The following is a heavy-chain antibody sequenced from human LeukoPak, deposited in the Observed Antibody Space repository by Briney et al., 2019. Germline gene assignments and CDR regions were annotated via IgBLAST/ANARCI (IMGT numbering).Heavy chain of an antibody. Sequence: GGSLRLSCAASGFTFSTYSMNWVRQAPGKGLEWVSSISSSSNYIYYADSVKGRFTISRDNARSSLYLQMNSLRAEDTAVYYCARGGAVAGNNYFDYWGQGTLLTVSS. CDR1: GFTFSTYS. D-gene: IGHD6-19*01. CDR3: ARGGAVAGNNYFDY. V-gene: IGHV3-21*01. CDR2: ISSSSNYI. J-gene: IGHJ4*02.